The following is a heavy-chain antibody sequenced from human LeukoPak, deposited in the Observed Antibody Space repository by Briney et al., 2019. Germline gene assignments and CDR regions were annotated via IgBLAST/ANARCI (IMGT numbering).Heavy chain of an antibody. J-gene: IGHJ4*02. Sequence: GGSLRLSCAASGFTFSSYAMSWVRQAPGKGLEWVSAISGSGGSTYYADSVKGRFTISRDNSKNTLYLQMNSLRAEDTAVYYCAKVQELYSSSWYRVPPYYFDYWGQGTLVTVSS. CDR2: ISGSGGST. CDR1: GFTFSSYA. CDR3: AKVQELYSSSWYRVPPYYFDY. V-gene: IGHV3-23*01. D-gene: IGHD6-13*01.